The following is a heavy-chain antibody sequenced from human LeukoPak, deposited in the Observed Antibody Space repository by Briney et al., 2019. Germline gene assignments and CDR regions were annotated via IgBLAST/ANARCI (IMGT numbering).Heavy chain of an antibody. J-gene: IGHJ3*02. CDR2: IYYSGST. D-gene: IGHD3-10*01. CDR1: GGSISSYY. CDR3: ARTIVGVRGARNPAFDI. V-gene: IGHV4-59*12. Sequence: NPSETLSLTCTVSGGSISSYYWSWIRQPPGKGLEWIGYIYYSGSTNYNPSLKSRVTISVDTSKNQFSLKLSSVTAMDTAVYYCARTIVGVRGARNPAFDIWGQGTLVTVSS.